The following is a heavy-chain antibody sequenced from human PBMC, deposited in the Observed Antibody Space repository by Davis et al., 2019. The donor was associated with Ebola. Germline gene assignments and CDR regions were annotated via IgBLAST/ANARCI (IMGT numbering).Heavy chain of an antibody. V-gene: IGHV3-33*08. CDR1: GFTFDDYA. CDR2: IWYYGSNK. CDR3: ARDNVWYSSGNYYYYGMDV. D-gene: IGHD6-25*01. J-gene: IGHJ6*02. Sequence: GESLKISCAASGFTFDDYAMHWVRQAPGKGLEWVAVIWYYGSNKYYADSVKGRFTISRDNSKNTLYLQMNSLRAEDTAVYYCARDNVWYSSGNYYYYGMDVWGQGTTVTVSS.